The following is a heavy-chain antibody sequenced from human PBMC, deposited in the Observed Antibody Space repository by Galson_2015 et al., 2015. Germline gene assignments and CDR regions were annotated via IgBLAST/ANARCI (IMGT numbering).Heavy chain of an antibody. Sequence: QSGAEVKKPGESLKISCTGSGYSFTSYWIGWVRQMPGKGLEWMGTIYPGDSDTRYSPSFQGQVTISADKSISTAYLQWSSLKASDTAMYYCARIKGGIQLWSHFDYWGQGTLVTVSS. J-gene: IGHJ4*02. V-gene: IGHV5-51*01. CDR1: GYSFTSYW. D-gene: IGHD5-18*01. CDR3: ARIKGGIQLWSHFDY. CDR2: IYPGDSDT.